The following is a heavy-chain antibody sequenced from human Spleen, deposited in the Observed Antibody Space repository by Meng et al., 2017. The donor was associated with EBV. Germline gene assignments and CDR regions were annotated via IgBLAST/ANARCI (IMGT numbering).Heavy chain of an antibody. CDR2: IHHSGST. Sequence: QVQLQESGPGLAKPSGTLSLTCGVSGGSISSSKWWSWVRQPPGKGLEWIGEIHHSGSTNFNPSLKSRVTISVDTSKNQFSLNLSSVTAADTAVYYCARTVGATSVFDYWGQGTLVTVSS. V-gene: IGHV4-4*02. J-gene: IGHJ4*02. CDR1: GGSISSSKW. CDR3: ARTVGATSVFDY. D-gene: IGHD1-26*01.